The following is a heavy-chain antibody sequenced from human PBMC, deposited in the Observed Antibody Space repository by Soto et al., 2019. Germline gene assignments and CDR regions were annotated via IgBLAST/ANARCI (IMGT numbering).Heavy chain of an antibody. Sequence: TGGSLRLSCAASGFTFSSYWMSWVRLAPGKGLEWVANIKQDGSEKYYVDSVKGRFTISRDNAKNPLYLQMNSLRAEDTAVYYCARDNWNYGYYYGIDVWGQGTTVTVSS. CDR3: ARDNWNYGYYYGIDV. CDR1: GFTFSSYW. J-gene: IGHJ6*02. D-gene: IGHD1-7*01. CDR2: IKQDGSEK. V-gene: IGHV3-7*01.